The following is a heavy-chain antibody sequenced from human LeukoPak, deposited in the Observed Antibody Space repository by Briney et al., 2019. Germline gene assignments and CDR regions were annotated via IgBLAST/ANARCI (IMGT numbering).Heavy chain of an antibody. D-gene: IGHD5-18*01. Sequence: SETLSLTCTVSGGSISNYYWNWLRQPPGKGLEWIGYIYYSGSTSYNPSLKSRVTISVDTSKNQLSLNLNSLTAADTAVYYCARDQADSYGIFFDYWGQGALVTVSS. CDR1: GGSISNYY. CDR2: IYYSGST. V-gene: IGHV4-59*01. CDR3: ARDQADSYGIFFDY. J-gene: IGHJ4*02.